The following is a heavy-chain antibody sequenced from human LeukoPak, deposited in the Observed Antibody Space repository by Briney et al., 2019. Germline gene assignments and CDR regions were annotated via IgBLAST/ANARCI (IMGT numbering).Heavy chain of an antibody. Sequence: PSETLSLTCTVSGGSVSSGLNKWSWIRQPPGKGLEWIGDISYSGGASCNPSLRSRVTISVDRSTNQFSLTLGSVNAADTAVYYCAKETECSGGTCYSYGWFDPWGQGTQVIVSS. D-gene: IGHD2-15*01. CDR1: GGSVSSGLNK. J-gene: IGHJ5*02. CDR2: ISYSGGA. CDR3: AKETECSGGTCYSYGWFDP. V-gene: IGHV4-61*01.